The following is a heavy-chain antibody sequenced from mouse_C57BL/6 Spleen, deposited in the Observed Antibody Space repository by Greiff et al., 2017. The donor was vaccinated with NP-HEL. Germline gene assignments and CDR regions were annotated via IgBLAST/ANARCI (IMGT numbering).Heavy chain of an antibody. V-gene: IGHV1-64*01. CDR3: ARDYGGAMDY. Sequence: VQLQHPGAELVKPGASVKLSCKASGYTFTSYWMHWVKQRPGQGLEWIGMIHPNSGSTNYNEKFKSKATLTVDKSSSTAYMQLSSLTSEDSAVYYCARDYGGAMDYWGQGTSVTVSS. CDR1: GYTFTSYW. CDR2: IHPNSGST. J-gene: IGHJ4*01. D-gene: IGHD1-1*01.